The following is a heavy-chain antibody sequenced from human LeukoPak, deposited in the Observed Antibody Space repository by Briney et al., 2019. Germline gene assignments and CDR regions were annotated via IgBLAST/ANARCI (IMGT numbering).Heavy chain of an antibody. J-gene: IGHJ4*02. V-gene: IGHV3-74*01. D-gene: IGHD3-22*01. CDR1: GFTFSSYW. CDR2: INSDGSST. CDR3: ARASYDSSGYAFDY. Sequence: GGSLRLSCAASGFTFSSYWMHWVRQAPGKGLVWVSRINSDGSSTSYADSVKGRFTISRDNAKNTLYLQMNSLRAEDTAVYYCARASYDSSGYAFDYWGQGTLVTVPS.